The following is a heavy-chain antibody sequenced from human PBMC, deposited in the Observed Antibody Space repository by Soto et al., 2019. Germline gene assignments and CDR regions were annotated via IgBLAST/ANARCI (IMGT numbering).Heavy chain of an antibody. J-gene: IGHJ4*02. CDR1: GGSISSGGYY. CDR3: ARHSASGQGFDY. V-gene: IGHV4-31*03. D-gene: IGHD1-26*01. CDR2: IYYSGST. Sequence: QVQLQESGPGLVKPSQTLSLTCSVSGGSISSGGYYWSWIRQHPEKGLEWIGYIYYSGSTNYNPSLKSRVIMSVDTASNRFSLDLRSVTAADAALYYWARHSASGQGFDYWGQGTLVTVSA.